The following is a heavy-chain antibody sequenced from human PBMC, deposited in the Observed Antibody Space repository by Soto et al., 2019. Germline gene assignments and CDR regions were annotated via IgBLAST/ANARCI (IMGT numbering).Heavy chain of an antibody. J-gene: IGHJ4*02. CDR2: ISAYNGNT. CDR1: GYTLTSYG. CDR3: ARDFYLGYCSGGSCPFDY. D-gene: IGHD2-15*01. V-gene: IGHV1-18*01. Sequence: ASVKVSCKASGYTLTSYGISWVRQAPGQGLEWMGWISAYNGNTNYAQKLQGRVTMTTDTSTSTAYMELRSLRSDDTAVYYCARDFYLGYCSGGSCPFDYWGQGTLVTVSS.